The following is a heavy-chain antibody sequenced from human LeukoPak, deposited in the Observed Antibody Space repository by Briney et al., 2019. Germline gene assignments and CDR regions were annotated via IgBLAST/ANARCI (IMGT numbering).Heavy chain of an antibody. CDR3: LGYCSGVNCYSGGY. CDR2: ISGSGGST. J-gene: IGHJ4*02. D-gene: IGHD2-15*01. CDR1: GFTFSSYA. Sequence: PGGSLRLSCAASGFTFSSYAMSWVRQAPGKGLEWVSAISGSGGSTYYADSVKGRFTISRDNSKNTQSLQMNSLRAEDTAVYYCLGYCSGVNCYSGGYWGQGTLVTVSS. V-gene: IGHV3-23*01.